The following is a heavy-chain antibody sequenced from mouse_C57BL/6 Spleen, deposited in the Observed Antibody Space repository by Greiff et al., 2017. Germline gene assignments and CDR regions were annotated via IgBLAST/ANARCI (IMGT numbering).Heavy chain of an antibody. CDR3: ARWDYYGSSYAY. D-gene: IGHD1-1*01. J-gene: IGHJ2*01. CDR2: IYPNSGST. CDR1: GYTFTSYW. Sequence: VQLQQPGAELVKPGASVKLSCKASGYTFTSYWMHWVKQRPGQGLEWIGMIYPNSGSTNYNEKFKSKATLTVDKSSSTAYMQLSSLTSEDSAVYYCARWDYYGSSYAYGGQGTTLTVSA. V-gene: IGHV1-64*01.